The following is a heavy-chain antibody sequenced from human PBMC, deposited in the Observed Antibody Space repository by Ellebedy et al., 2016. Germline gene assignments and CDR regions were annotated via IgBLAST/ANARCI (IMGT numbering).Heavy chain of an antibody. Sequence: GGSLRLSCAASGFTFSNAWMSWVRQAPGKGLEWVGRIKSKTDGGTTDYAAPVKGRFTISRDDSKNTLYLQMNSLKTEDTAVYYCTTGLDVRYSSSSDYWGQGTLVTVSS. CDR2: IKSKTDGGTT. V-gene: IGHV3-15*01. D-gene: IGHD6-6*01. J-gene: IGHJ4*02. CDR1: GFTFSNAW. CDR3: TTGLDVRYSSSSDY.